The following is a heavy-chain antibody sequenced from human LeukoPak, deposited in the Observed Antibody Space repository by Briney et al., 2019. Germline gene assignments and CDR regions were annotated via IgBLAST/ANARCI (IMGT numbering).Heavy chain of an antibody. Sequence: KESGPTLVKPTQTLTLTCTFSGFSLSTSGVGVGWIRQPPGKALEWLALIYWNDDKRYSPSLKSRLTITKDTSKNQVVLTMTNMDPVDTATYYCAHRLGGSVVVTAPNAFDIWGQGTMVTVSS. CDR1: GFSLSTSGVG. CDR3: AHRLGGSVVVTAPNAFDI. V-gene: IGHV2-5*01. D-gene: IGHD2-21*02. CDR2: IYWNDDK. J-gene: IGHJ3*02.